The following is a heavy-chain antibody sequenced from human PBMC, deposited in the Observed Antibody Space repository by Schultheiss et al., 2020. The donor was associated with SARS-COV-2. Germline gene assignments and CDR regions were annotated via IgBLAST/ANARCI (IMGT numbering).Heavy chain of an antibody. J-gene: IGHJ4*02. CDR3: ARFRDYLDY. CDR2: INHSGST. Sequence: SQTLSLTCAVYGGSFSGYYWSWIRQPPGKGLEWIGEINHSGSTNYNPSLKSRVTISVDTSKNQFSLKLSSVTAADTAVYYCARFRDYLDYWGQGTLVTVSS. CDR1: GGSFSGYY. V-gene: IGHV4-34*01.